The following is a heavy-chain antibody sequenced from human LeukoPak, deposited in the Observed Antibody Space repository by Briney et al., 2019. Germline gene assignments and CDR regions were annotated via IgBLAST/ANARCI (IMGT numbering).Heavy chain of an antibody. J-gene: IGHJ4*02. V-gene: IGHV3-30*18. D-gene: IGHD3-10*01. CDR1: GFTFSSYG. Sequence: GGSLRLSCAASGFTFSSYGMHWVRQAPGKGLEWVAVISYDGSNKYYADSVEGRFTISRDNSKNALYLQMNSLRAEDTAVYYCAKDSILWFGEPTPEYDYWGQGTLVTVSS. CDR2: ISYDGSNK. CDR3: AKDSILWFGEPTPEYDY.